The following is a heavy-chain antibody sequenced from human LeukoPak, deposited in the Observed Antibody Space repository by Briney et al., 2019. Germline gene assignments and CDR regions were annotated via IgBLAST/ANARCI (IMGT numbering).Heavy chain of an antibody. D-gene: IGHD3-3*01. Sequence: SVKVSCKASGGTFSSYAISWVRQAPGQGLEWMGGIIPIFGTANYAQKFQGRVTITADESTSTAYMELSSLRSEDTAVYYGAGGGKDRSFWSGYYSAYWGQGTLVTVSS. CDR3: AGGGKDRSFWSGYYSAY. CDR2: IIPIFGTA. V-gene: IGHV1-69*01. J-gene: IGHJ4*02. CDR1: GGTFSSYA.